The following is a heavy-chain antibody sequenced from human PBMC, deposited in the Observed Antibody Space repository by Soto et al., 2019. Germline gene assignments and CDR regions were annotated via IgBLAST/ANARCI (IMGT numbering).Heavy chain of an antibody. CDR3: ARAERGGYYWFDP. V-gene: IGHV4-59*01. CDR2: IYYSGRT. D-gene: IGHD3-3*01. CDR1: GGSISSYY. Sequence: QVQLQESGPGLVKPSETLSLTCTVSGGSISSYYWSWIRQPPGKGLEWIGYIYYSGRTNYNPSLKSRVTISVDTSKNQFSLKLSSVTAADTAVYYCARAERGGYYWFDPWGQGTLVTVSS. J-gene: IGHJ5*02.